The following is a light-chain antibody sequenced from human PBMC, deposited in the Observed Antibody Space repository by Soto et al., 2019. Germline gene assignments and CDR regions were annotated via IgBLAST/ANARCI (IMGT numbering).Light chain of an antibody. J-gene: IGKJ4*01. CDR3: QQYHTWPIT. V-gene: IGKV3-20*01. CDR1: QSVSSSR. Sequence: VLPQSPGTLSLSPGERSTLSCRASQSVSSSRLAWYRQKPGQAPRLLIYGASSRATGIPDRFSGSGSGTEFTLTISSLQSEDCAIYYCQQYHTWPITFGGGTKVDI. CDR2: GAS.